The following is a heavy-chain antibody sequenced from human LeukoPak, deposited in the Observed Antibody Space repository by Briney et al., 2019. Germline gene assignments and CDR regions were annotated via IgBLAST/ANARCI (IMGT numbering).Heavy chain of an antibody. CDR3: AKDIQAAT. V-gene: IGHV3-23*01. CDR1: GFSFSSAA. J-gene: IGHJ5*02. Sequence: GGSLRLSCAASGFSFSSAAMTWVRQGPGKGLQWVSLISSTGYNSYYADSVKGRFTISRDNSRNILYLHMNSLRAEDTALYYCAKDIQAATWGQGTLVTVSS. D-gene: IGHD5-18*01. CDR2: ISSTGYNS.